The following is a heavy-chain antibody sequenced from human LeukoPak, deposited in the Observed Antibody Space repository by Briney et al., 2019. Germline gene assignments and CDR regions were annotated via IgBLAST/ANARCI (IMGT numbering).Heavy chain of an antibody. CDR3: ARGYCTSTSCPWSFDY. CDR1: GFTLSSTY. V-gene: IGHV3-53*01. D-gene: IGHD2-2*01. J-gene: IGHJ4*02. CDR2: IYSSTST. Sequence: QPGGSLRLSCAASGFTLSSTYMAWIRQAPGKGLEWVSVIYSSTSTYYADSVKGRFTLSRDNSKNTLFLQMNSLRAEDTAVYFCARGYCTSTSCPWSFDYWGQGTLVTVSS.